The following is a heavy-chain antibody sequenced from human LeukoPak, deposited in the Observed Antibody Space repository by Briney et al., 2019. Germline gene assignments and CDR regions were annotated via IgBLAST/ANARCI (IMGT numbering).Heavy chain of an antibody. CDR3: ARGVVDTAMIAYYYYYMDV. D-gene: IGHD5-18*01. Sequence: SETLSLTCTVSGGSISSYYWSWIRQPAGKGREWIGRIYTSGSTNYNPSLKSRVTMSVDTSKNLFSLKLSSVTAADTAVYYCARGVVDTAMIAYYYYYMDVWGKGTTVTVSS. CDR1: GGSISSYY. CDR2: IYTSGST. V-gene: IGHV4-4*07. J-gene: IGHJ6*03.